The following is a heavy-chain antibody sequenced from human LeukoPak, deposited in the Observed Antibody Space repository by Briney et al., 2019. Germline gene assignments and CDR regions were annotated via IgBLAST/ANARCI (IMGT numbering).Heavy chain of an antibody. CDR3: AKAYSSSGGSFDY. V-gene: IGHV3-9*01. J-gene: IGHJ4*02. CDR1: GFTFDDYA. Sequence: GGSLRLSCVASGFTFDDYAIHWVRQAPGKGLQWVSGISWNSGSIGYADSVKGRFTISRDNAKSSLYLQMNSLRAEDTAFYYCAKAYSSSGGSFDYWGQGTLVTVSS. D-gene: IGHD2-2*01. CDR2: ISWNSGSI.